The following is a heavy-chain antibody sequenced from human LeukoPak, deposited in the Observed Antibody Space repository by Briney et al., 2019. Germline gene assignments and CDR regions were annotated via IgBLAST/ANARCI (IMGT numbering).Heavy chain of an antibody. Sequence: ASVKVSCKASGYTFTDYYIHWVRQAPGQGLEWMGRINPNSGVTSFAQKFRGRVTMTRDTSVSTAYMELGRLTSGDSAIYYCARDSRVAGDYWGQGTLVTVSS. CDR3: ARDSRVAGDY. V-gene: IGHV1-2*06. CDR1: GYTFTDYY. CDR2: INPNSGVT. D-gene: IGHD2-15*01. J-gene: IGHJ4*02.